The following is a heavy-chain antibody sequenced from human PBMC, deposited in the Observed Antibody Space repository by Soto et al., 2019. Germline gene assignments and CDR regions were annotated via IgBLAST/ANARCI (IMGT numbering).Heavy chain of an antibody. Sequence: TSETLSLTCTVSGGSISSYYWSWIRQPPEKGLEWIGYIYYSGSTNYNPSLKSRVTISVDTSKNQFSLKLSSVTAADTAVYYCASADYYDSSGYYLLGAFDIWGQGTMVTVSS. CDR3: ASADYYDSSGYYLLGAFDI. D-gene: IGHD3-22*01. CDR1: GGSISSYY. CDR2: IYYSGST. V-gene: IGHV4-59*08. J-gene: IGHJ3*02.